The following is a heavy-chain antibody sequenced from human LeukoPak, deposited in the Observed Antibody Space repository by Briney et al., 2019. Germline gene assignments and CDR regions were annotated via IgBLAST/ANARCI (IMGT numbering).Heavy chain of an antibody. Sequence: GSLRLSCAASGFTFSSYAMSWVRQAPGKGLEWVSAISGSGGSTYYADSVKGRFTISRDNSKNTLYLQMNSLRAEDTAVYYCAKDERDYDFWSGYYTWPFDYWGQGTLVTVSS. V-gene: IGHV3-23*01. D-gene: IGHD3-3*01. CDR3: AKDERDYDFWSGYYTWPFDY. J-gene: IGHJ4*02. CDR2: ISGSGGST. CDR1: GFTFSSYA.